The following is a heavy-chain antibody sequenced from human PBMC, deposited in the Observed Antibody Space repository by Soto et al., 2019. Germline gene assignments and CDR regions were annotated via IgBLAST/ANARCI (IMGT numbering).Heavy chain of an antibody. J-gene: IGHJ4*02. CDR1: GFTFSNAW. V-gene: IGHV3-15*01. Sequence: EVQLVESGGGLVRPGASLRLSCAGSGFTFSNAWMSWVRRAPGKELEWVGRIKSDAYGGAIDYAAPVKGRFTISTDDSKNTLFLEMNTLRAADTGVYSFTTTKRRLEPPTNDFWGQGTPVIVSS. D-gene: IGHD1-1*01. CDR3: TTTKRRLEPPTNDF. CDR2: IKSDAYGGAI.